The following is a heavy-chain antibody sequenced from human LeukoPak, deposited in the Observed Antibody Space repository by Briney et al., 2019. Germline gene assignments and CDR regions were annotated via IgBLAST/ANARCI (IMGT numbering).Heavy chain of an antibody. J-gene: IGHJ4*02. D-gene: IGHD4-23*01. CDR1: GFTGSSNC. CDR3: AREDDYGGTFDY. Sequence: GVSLRLSCAASGFTGSSNCMSWVRQAPGKGLEGGLVIYRGGSTYYADSVKGRFTISRDNSKDTLYLQMNSLRAEDTAVYYCAREDDYGGTFDYWGQGTLVTVSS. CDR2: IYRGGST. V-gene: IGHV3-53*05.